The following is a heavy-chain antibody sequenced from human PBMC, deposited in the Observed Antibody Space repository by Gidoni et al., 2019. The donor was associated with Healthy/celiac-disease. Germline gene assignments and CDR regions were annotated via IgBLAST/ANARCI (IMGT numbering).Heavy chain of an antibody. V-gene: IGHV3-21*01. D-gene: IGHD5-12*01. J-gene: IGHJ2*01. CDR1: GLTFSSYS. Sequence: EVQLVESGGGLVKPGGSLRLSCAASGLTFSSYSMNWVRQATGKGLEWVSSISSSSSYIYYADSVKGRFTISRDNAKNSLYLQMNSLRAEDTAVYYCARQNMATTNNSWYFDLWGRGTLVTVSS. CDR3: ARQNMATTNNSWYFDL. CDR2: ISSSSSYI.